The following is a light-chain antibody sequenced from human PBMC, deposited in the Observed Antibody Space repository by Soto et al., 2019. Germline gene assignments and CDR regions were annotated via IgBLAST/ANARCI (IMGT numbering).Light chain of an antibody. J-gene: IGKJ4*01. CDR1: QGIAPY. V-gene: IGKV1-27*01. CDR3: QKYNSAPLT. CDR2: ATS. Sequence: DVQMTQSPSSLSAFVGDRVTITCRASQGIAPYLAWFQQKPGKVPKLLIYATSTLQSGVPSRFSGSGSGTDCTLTINSLQPVDVGTYYCQKYNSAPLTFGGGTKVEIK.